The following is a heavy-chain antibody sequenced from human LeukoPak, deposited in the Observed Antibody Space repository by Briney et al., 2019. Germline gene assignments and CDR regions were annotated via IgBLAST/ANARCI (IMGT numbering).Heavy chain of an antibody. J-gene: IGHJ3*02. D-gene: IGHD4-17*01. CDR1: GGSISSYY. CDR3: ASEDLRRRAFDI. CDR2: IYTSGST. V-gene: IGHV4-4*07. Sequence: SETLSLTCTVSGGSISSYYWSWIRQPAGKGLEWIGRIYTSGSTNYNPSLKSRVTISVDTSKNQFSLKLSSVTAADTAVYYCASEDLRRRAFDIWGQGTMVTVSS.